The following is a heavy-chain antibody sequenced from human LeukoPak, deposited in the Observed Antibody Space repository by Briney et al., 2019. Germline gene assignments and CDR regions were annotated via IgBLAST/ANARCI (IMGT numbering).Heavy chain of an antibody. V-gene: IGHV5-51*01. CDR3: ARRLGYSYGLYYFDY. Sequence: GESLKISCKGSGYSFTSYWIGWVRQMPGKGLEWRGFIYPGDSDTRYSPSFQGQVTISADKSISTAYLQWSSLKASDTAMYYCARRLGYSYGLYYFDYWGQGTLVTVSS. J-gene: IGHJ4*02. D-gene: IGHD5-18*01. CDR2: IYPGDSDT. CDR1: GYSFTSYW.